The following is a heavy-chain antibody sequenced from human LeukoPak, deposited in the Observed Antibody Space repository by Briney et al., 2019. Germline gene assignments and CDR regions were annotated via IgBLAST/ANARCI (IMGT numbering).Heavy chain of an antibody. Sequence: PGGSLRLSCAASGFTFSSYAMSWVRQAPGKGLEWVSAISGSGGSTYYADSVKGRFTISRDNSKNTLYLQMNSLRAEDTAVYYCATHRHSSSWYAEPDLVNWGQGTLVTGSS. CDR3: ATHRHSSSWYAEPDLVN. CDR2: ISGSGGST. V-gene: IGHV3-23*01. D-gene: IGHD6-13*01. J-gene: IGHJ4*02. CDR1: GFTFSSYA.